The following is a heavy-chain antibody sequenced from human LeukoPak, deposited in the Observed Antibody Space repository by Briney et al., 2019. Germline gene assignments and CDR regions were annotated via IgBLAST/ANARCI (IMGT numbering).Heavy chain of an antibody. CDR1: GFIFSSYT. J-gene: IGHJ4*02. CDR2: FSSSGNYI. V-gene: IGHV3-21*01. D-gene: IGHD1-26*01. CDR3: ARDLSGSYHTPFGY. Sequence: GGSLRLSCAASGFIFSSYTMNWVRQAPGKGLEWVSSFSSSGNYIYYTDLVKGRFTISRDNAKNSLYLQMNSLRAEDTAVYYCARDLSGSYHTPFGYWGQGTLVTVSS.